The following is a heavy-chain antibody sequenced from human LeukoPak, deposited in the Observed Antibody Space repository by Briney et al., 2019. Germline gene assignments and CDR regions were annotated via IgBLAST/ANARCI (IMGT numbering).Heavy chain of an antibody. J-gene: IGHJ4*02. CDR3: ASKLDRYFDY. CDR1: GXTVSSNH. Sequence: PGGSLRLSCAASGXTVSSNHMTWVRQAPGKGLEWVSIIYSGGSTFYADSVKGRFTMSRDHSRNTLYLQINSLRAEDTAVYYCASKLDRYFDYWGQGTLVTVSS. V-gene: IGHV3-66*01. CDR2: IYSGGST. D-gene: IGHD2-2*03.